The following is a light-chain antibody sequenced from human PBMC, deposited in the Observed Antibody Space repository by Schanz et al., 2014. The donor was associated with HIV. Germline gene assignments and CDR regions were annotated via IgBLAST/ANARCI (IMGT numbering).Light chain of an antibody. J-gene: IGKJ2*01. CDR3: QQYNSFSST. Sequence: DIQMTQSPSTLSASVGDTVTITCRASQNISNWLAWYQQKPGRAPKLLIYSASSLHTGVPSTFSGSGSGTEFALTISSLQPDDFATYYCQQYNSFSSTFGQGTKLEIK. V-gene: IGKV1-5*03. CDR2: SAS. CDR1: QNISNW.